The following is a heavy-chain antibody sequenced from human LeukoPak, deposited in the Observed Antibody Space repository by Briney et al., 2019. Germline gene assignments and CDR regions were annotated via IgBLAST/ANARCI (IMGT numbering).Heavy chain of an antibody. CDR1: GFTFSSYG. Sequence: GGSLRLSCAASGFTFSSYGMHWVRQAPGKGLEWVAVISYDGSNKYYADSVKGRFTISRDNSKNTLYLQMNSLRAEDTAVYYCAKDYDYVWGSYPNAFDTWGQGTMVTVSS. CDR2: ISYDGSNK. CDR3: AKDYDYVWGSYPNAFDT. J-gene: IGHJ3*02. D-gene: IGHD3-16*02. V-gene: IGHV3-30*18.